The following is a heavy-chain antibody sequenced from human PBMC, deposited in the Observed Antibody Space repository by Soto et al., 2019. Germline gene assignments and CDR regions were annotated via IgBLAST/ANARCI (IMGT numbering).Heavy chain of an antibody. CDR1: GFTFSSYG. D-gene: IGHD3-22*01. CDR3: ARDGLGGIDSSGYYFDY. V-gene: IGHV3-33*01. J-gene: IGHJ4*02. CDR2: IWYDGSNK. Sequence: QVQLVESGGGVVQPGRSLRLSCAASGFTFSSYGMHWVRQAPGKGLEWVAVIWYDGSNKYYADSVKGRFTISRDNSKNTLYLQMNSLRAEDTAVYYCARDGLGGIDSSGYYFDYWGQGTLVTVSS.